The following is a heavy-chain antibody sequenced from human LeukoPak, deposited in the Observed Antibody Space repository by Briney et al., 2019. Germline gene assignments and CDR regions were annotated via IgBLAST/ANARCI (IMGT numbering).Heavy chain of an antibody. Sequence: PSETLSLTCAVYGGSFSGYYWSWIRQPPGKGLEWIGEINLSGSTNYNPSLKSRVTISVDTSKNQFSLKLSSVTAADTAVYYCAREILGYCISTTCYYAMDVWGQGTTVTVSS. D-gene: IGHD2-2*01. CDR2: INLSGST. CDR1: GGSFSGYY. CDR3: AREILGYCISTTCYYAMDV. J-gene: IGHJ6*02. V-gene: IGHV4-34*01.